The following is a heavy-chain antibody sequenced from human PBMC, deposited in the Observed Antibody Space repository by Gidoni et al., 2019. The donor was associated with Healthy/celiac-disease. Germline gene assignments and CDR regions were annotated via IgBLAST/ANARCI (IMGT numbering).Heavy chain of an antibody. J-gene: IGHJ4*02. CDR2: IYYSGST. CDR1: GGSITSYY. Sequence: QVQLQESGPGLVKPSETLSLTRTVPGGSITSYYWSWIRQPPGKGLAWIGYIYYSGSTNYTPPLKSRVTISADTSKDQFSLKLSSVTAADTAVYYCARYYDSSGYYYDYWGQGTLVTVSS. CDR3: ARYYDSSGYYYDY. V-gene: IGHV4-59*08. D-gene: IGHD3-22*01.